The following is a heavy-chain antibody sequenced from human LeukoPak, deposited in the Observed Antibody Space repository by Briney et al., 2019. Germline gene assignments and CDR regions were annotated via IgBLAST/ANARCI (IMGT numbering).Heavy chain of an antibody. CDR2: MNNGPGAT. J-gene: IGHJ6*02. D-gene: IGHD5-12*01. CDR1: GFSFSTSP. CDR3: AKTHYDLLDV. Sequence: GGSLRLSCAASGFSFSTSPMSWVRQPPGKGLEWVSAMNNGPGATFYRDSVRGRFTISRDDSKSTLYLQMNSLRAEDTGTYYCAKTHYDLLDVWGQGTTVTVS. V-gene: IGHV3-23*01.